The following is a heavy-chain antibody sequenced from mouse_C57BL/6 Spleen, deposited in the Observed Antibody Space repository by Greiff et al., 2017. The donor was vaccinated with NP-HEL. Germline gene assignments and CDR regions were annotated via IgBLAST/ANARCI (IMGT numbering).Heavy chain of an antibody. D-gene: IGHD2-5*01. V-gene: IGHV1-69*01. CDR1: GYTFTSYW. Sequence: QVQLQQPGAELVMPGASVKLSCKASGYTFTSYWMHWVKQRPGQGLEWIGEIDPSDSYTNYNQKFKGKSTLTVDKSSSAAYMQLSSLTSEDSAVYYCARRVYSNGYFDVWGTGTTVTVSS. CDR3: ARRVYSNGYFDV. J-gene: IGHJ1*03. CDR2: IDPSDSYT.